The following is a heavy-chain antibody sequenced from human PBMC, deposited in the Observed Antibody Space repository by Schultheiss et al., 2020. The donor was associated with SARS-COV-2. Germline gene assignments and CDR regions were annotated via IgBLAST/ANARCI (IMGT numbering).Heavy chain of an antibody. J-gene: IGHJ4*02. CDR2: ISSSGSTI. V-gene: IGHV3-48*03. CDR3: AKMGSPWRFGDY. Sequence: GGSLRLSCAASRFTFSSYEMNWVRQAPGKGLEWVSYISSSGSTIYYADSVKGRFTISRDNSKNTLYLQMNSLRAEDTAVYYCAKMGSPWRFGDYWGQGTLVTVSS. D-gene: IGHD2-15*01. CDR1: RFTFSSYE.